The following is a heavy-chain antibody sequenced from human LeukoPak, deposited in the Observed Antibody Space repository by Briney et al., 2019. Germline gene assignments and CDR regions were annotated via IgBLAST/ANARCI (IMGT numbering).Heavy chain of an antibody. CDR3: ARVGDGYNWESFDY. CDR1: GYTFTGYY. Sequence: ASVKVSCKASGYTFTGYYMRWVRQAPGQGLEWMGWINPNSGGTNYAQKFQGRVTMTRDTSISTAYMELSRLRSDDTAVYYCARVGDGYNWESFDYWGQGTLVTVSS. J-gene: IGHJ4*02. V-gene: IGHV1-2*02. D-gene: IGHD5-24*01. CDR2: INPNSGGT.